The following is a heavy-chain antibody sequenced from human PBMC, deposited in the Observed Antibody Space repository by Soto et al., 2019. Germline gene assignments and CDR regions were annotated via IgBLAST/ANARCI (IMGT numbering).Heavy chain of an antibody. CDR2: ISYDGTNK. V-gene: IGHV3-30-3*01. D-gene: IGHD3-10*01. Sequence: QVQLVESGGGVVQPGRSLRLSCAASGFTLSNYAMHWVRQAPGKGLEWVTVISYDGTNKYYADSVKGRFTISRDISENTVYLQMNSLRAEHTSVYYCARGDGDYYFYRIAVWGQGTTVTVSS. CDR1: GFTLSNYA. J-gene: IGHJ6*02. CDR3: ARGDGDYYFYRIAV.